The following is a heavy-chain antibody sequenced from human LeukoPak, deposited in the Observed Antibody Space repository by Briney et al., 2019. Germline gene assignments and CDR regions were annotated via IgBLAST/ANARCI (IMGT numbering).Heavy chain of an antibody. J-gene: IGHJ4*02. CDR3: ARGEKTYYDFWSGYWYFDY. Sequence: ASVKVSCKASGYTFTSYGISWVRQAPGQGLEWMGWISAYNGNTNYAQKLQGRVTMTTDTSTSTAYMELRSLRSDDSAVYYCARGEKTYYDFWSGYWYFDYWGQGTPVTVSS. D-gene: IGHD3-3*01. CDR2: ISAYNGNT. CDR1: GYTFTSYG. V-gene: IGHV1-18*01.